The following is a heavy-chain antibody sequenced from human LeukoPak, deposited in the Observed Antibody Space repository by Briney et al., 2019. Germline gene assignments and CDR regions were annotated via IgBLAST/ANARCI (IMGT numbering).Heavy chain of an antibody. Sequence: GGSLRLSCAASGFTFSSYSMNWVRQAPGKGLEWVSSISSSSSNIYYADSVKGRFTISRDNAKNSLYLQMNSLRAEDTAVYYCASGSSSLIDYWGQGNPGHRLL. V-gene: IGHV3-21*01. CDR1: GFTFSSYS. CDR2: ISSSSSNI. CDR3: ASGSSSLIDY. J-gene: IGHJ4*02. D-gene: IGHD6-13*01.